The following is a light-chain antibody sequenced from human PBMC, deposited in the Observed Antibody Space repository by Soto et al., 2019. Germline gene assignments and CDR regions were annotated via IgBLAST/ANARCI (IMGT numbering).Light chain of an antibody. V-gene: IGKV1-27*01. Sequence: DSQMTQAPSFLSASVGDRVTITCRPSQGISNYLDWYQQKPGKVPKLLIHAASTLQSGVPSRFSGSGSGTDFTLTISSLQPEDVATYYCQKYNSAPRTFGQGTKV. CDR2: AAS. CDR3: QKYNSAPRT. CDR1: QGISNY. J-gene: IGKJ1*01.